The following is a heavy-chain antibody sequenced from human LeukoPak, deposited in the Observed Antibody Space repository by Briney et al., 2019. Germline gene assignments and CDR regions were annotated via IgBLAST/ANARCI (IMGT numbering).Heavy chain of an antibody. CDR2: ISAYNGNT. V-gene: IGHV1-18*01. Sequence: ASVTVSFKASGYTFTSYGISWVRQAPGQGLEWMGWISAYNGNTNYAQKLQGRVTMTTDTSTSTAYMELRSLRSDDTAVYYCARAGVWDYSDTSGYHNAAFDIWGQGTMVTVSS. D-gene: IGHD3-22*01. CDR1: GYTFTSYG. J-gene: IGHJ3*02. CDR3: ARAGVWDYSDTSGYHNAAFDI.